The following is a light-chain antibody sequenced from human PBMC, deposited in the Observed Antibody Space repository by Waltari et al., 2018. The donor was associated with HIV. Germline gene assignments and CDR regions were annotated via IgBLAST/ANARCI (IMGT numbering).Light chain of an antibody. J-gene: IGKJ2*01. CDR1: PSISSY. CDR2: AAS. V-gene: IGKV1-39*01. CDR3: QQTYSTPGT. Sequence: DIQMTQSQSSLSASVGDRVTITCRASPSISSYLNWYPQKAGKAPKLLIYAASSLQSGVPSRFSGSGSGTAFTLTISSLQPEDFATYYCQQTYSTPGTFGQGTKLEIK.